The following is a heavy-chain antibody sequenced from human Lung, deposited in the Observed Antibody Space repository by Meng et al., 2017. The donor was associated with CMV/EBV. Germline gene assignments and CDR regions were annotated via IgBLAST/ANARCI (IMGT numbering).Heavy chain of an antibody. Sequence: TSYGISWVRQAPGQGLEWMGWISAYNGNTNYAQKLQGRVTMTTDTSTSTAYMELRSLRFDDTAVYYCARDAEDIVVVPAAIGYVWFDPWGQGTLVTVSS. V-gene: IGHV1-18*01. D-gene: IGHD2-2*02. CDR1: TSYG. CDR2: ISAYNGNT. CDR3: ARDAEDIVVVPAAIGYVWFDP. J-gene: IGHJ5*02.